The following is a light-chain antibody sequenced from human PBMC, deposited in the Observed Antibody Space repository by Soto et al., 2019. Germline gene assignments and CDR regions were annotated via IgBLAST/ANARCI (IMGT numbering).Light chain of an antibody. V-gene: IGKV4-1*01. CDR3: QQSYSTPQT. Sequence: DIVMTQSPDSLAVSLGERATINCKSSQTVLYSSNNKNYLAWYQQKPGQPPKLLIYWASTRESGVPDRFSGSGSGTDFTLTISSLQAEDVAVYSCQQSYSTPQTFGQGTKVEIK. CDR1: QTVLYSSNNKNY. J-gene: IGKJ1*01. CDR2: WAS.